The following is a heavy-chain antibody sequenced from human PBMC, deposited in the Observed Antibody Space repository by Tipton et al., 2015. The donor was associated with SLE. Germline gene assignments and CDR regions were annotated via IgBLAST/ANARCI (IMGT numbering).Heavy chain of an antibody. CDR2: VSYSGST. J-gene: IGHJ4*02. Sequence: TLSLTCTVSGDPINSHYLSWVRQAPGKGLEWIGYVSYSGSTNYSPSLKSRATISIDTAKNQFYLKLNSVSAADTAVYFCVRGEYSSGWYGDYFAYWGQGTLVSVSS. D-gene: IGHD6-19*01. V-gene: IGHV4-59*11. CDR3: VRGEYSSGWYGDYFAY. CDR1: GDPINSHY.